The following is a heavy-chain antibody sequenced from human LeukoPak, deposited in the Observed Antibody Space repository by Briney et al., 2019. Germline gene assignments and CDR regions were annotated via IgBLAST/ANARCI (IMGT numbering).Heavy chain of an antibody. J-gene: IGHJ5*02. CDR3: WGYTTRGDWFDP. Sequence: SETLSPTCAVYCGFFSDYYWSWSRQPPGRWLEWIGVINHSGSTNYKSSLKSPVTISLATSKTQFSLRLSSVTAADTAVYYCWGYTTRGDWFDPWGQGTLVTVSS. D-gene: IGHD6-13*01. CDR1: CGFFSDYY. CDR2: INHSGST. V-gene: IGHV4-34*01.